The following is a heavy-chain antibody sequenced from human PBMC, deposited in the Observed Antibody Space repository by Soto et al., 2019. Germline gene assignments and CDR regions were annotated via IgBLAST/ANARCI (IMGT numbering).Heavy chain of an antibody. V-gene: IGHV1-69*02. CDR3: ARGYYDFWSGPRSHYMDV. J-gene: IGHJ6*03. Sequence: SVKVSCKASGGTFSSYTISWVRQAPGQGLEWMGRIIPILGIANYAQKFQGRVTITADKSTSTAYMELGSLRSEDTAVYYCARGYYDFWSGPRSHYMDVWGKGTTVTFSS. CDR1: GGTFSSYT. CDR2: IIPILGIA. D-gene: IGHD3-3*01.